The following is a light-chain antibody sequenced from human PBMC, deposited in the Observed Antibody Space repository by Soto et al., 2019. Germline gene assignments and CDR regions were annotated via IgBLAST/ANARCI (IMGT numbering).Light chain of an antibody. V-gene: IGKV3-20*01. CDR1: QSVSSGY. Sequence: FVLRPSPGTLALCPGERATLSCRASQSVSSGYLVWYQQRPGQPPRLLIYGTSNRAAGIPDRFSGSGSGTDFTLTIYRLEPEDSEVYYCQQYGSSALTFGGGTKV. CDR2: GTS. CDR3: QQYGSSALT. J-gene: IGKJ4*01.